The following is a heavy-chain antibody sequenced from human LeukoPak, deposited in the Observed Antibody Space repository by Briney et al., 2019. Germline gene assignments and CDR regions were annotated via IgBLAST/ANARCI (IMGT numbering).Heavy chain of an antibody. CDR3: ARDGRVGTTMGFDY. CDR2: IYYSGST. D-gene: IGHD1-26*01. Sequence: SETLSLTCTVSGGSISSSSYYWGWIRQPPGKGLEWIGSIYYSGSTFNNSSLKSRVTISLDTSKNQFSLKLSSVTAADTAVYFCARDGRVGTTMGFDYWGQGTLVTVSS. CDR1: GGSISSSSYY. J-gene: IGHJ4*02. V-gene: IGHV4-39*07.